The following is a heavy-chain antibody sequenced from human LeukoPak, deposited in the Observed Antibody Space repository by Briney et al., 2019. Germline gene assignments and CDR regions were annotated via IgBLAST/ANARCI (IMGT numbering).Heavy chain of an antibody. CDR1: GFAFSNYA. V-gene: IGHV4-34*01. CDR3: VRVVVGDSGWFRDRYFDL. D-gene: IGHD6-19*01. CDR2: INHSGST. J-gene: IGHJ2*01. Sequence: GSLRLSCAASGFAFSNYAMHWIRQPPGEGLEWIGEINHSGSTNYNPSLESRVTLSVDMSKNQFSLKLSSVTAADTAIYYCVRVVVGDSGWFRDRYFDLWGRGTLVTVSS.